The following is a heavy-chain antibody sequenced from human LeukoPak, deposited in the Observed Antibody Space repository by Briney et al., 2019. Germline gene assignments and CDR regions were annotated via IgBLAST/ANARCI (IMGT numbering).Heavy chain of an antibody. CDR3: AATMPGQLWLDY. Sequence: ASVKVSCKASGYTFTGYYMHWVRQAPGKGLEWMGGFDPEDGETIYAQKFQGRVTMTEDTSTDTAYMELSSLRSEDTAVYYCAATMPGQLWLDYWGQGTLVTVSS. CDR1: GYTFTGYY. J-gene: IGHJ4*02. V-gene: IGHV1-24*01. CDR2: FDPEDGET. D-gene: IGHD5-18*01.